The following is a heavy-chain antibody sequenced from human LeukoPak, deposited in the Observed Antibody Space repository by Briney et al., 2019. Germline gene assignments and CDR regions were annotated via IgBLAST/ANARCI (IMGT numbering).Heavy chain of an antibody. CDR2: IYYSGST. V-gene: IGHV4-30-4*07. CDR1: GGSISSGGYS. D-gene: IGHD6-13*01. CDR3: ARDLGYSSSWQV. Sequence: SETLSLTCAVSGGSISSGGYSWSWIRQPPGKGLEWIGYIYYSGSTYYNPSLKSRVTISVDTSKNQFSLKLSSVTAADTAVYYCARDLGYSSSWQVWGKGTTVTVSS. J-gene: IGHJ6*04.